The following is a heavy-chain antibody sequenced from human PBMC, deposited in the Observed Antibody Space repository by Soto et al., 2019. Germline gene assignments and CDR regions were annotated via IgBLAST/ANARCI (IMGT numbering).Heavy chain of an antibody. CDR1: GYTFTSYD. Sequence: QVQLVQSGAEVTKPGASVKVSCKASGYTFTSYDINWVRQATGQGLEWMGWMNPNSGNTGYAQKFQGRVTMTRDTSMSTAYMEVTSLRSDDTAVYYCARGVSYYYDKTGYYRHWYFDFWGRGTLLTVSS. D-gene: IGHD3-22*01. J-gene: IGHJ2*01. V-gene: IGHV1-8*01. CDR3: ARGVSYYYDKTGYYRHWYFDF. CDR2: MNPNSGNT.